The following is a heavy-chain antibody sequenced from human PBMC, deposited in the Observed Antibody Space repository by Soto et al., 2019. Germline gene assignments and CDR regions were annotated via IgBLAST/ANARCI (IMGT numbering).Heavy chain of an antibody. D-gene: IGHD3-22*01. V-gene: IGHV1-69*13. CDR2: IIPIFGTA. J-gene: IGHJ4*02. CDR1: GGTFSSYA. CDR3: ARGPTYYYDSSGYYPLY. Sequence: SVKVSCKASGGTFSSYAISWVRQAPGQGLEWMGGIIPIFGTANYAQKFQGRVTITADESTSTAYMELSSLRSEDTAVYYCARGPTYYYDSSGYYPLYWGQGTLVTVSS.